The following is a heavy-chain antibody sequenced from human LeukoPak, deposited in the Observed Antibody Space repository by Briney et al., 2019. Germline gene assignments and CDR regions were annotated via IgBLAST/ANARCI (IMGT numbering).Heavy chain of an antibody. CDR2: VSGSDENK. CDR1: GFTFSDYY. D-gene: IGHD2-15*01. J-gene: IGHJ4*02. CDR3: ARAGLGGHYIDY. Sequence: GGSLRLSCAASGFTFSDYYMTWIRQAPGQGLEWISYVSGSDENKYYAGSVRGRFAISRNNAEKSLFLQMSNVRAEDTAVYYCARAGLGGHYIDYWGQGTLVTVSS. V-gene: IGHV3-11*01.